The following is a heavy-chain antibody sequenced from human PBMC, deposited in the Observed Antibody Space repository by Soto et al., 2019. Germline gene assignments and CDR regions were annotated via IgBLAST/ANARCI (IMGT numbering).Heavy chain of an antibody. Sequence: SETLSLTCAFYGLSFSCYYLILIRQPPGKGLEWIGEINHSGSTNYNPSLKSRVTISVDTSKNQFSLKLSSVTAADTAVYYCAREVRIPLFGVVGRLDPRGQGTLVTVSS. CDR2: INHSGST. CDR1: GLSFSCYY. D-gene: IGHD3-3*01. V-gene: IGHV4-34*01. J-gene: IGHJ5*02. CDR3: AREVRIPLFGVVGRLDP.